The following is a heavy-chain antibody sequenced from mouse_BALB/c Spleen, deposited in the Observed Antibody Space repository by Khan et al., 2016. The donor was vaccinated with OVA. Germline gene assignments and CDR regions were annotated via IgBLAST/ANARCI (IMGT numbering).Heavy chain of an antibody. D-gene: IGHD1-1*01. J-gene: IGHJ4*01. V-gene: IGHV3-2*02. CDR2: ISYSGST. CDR1: GYSITSNYA. CDR3: ARNNYYGYAVDY. Sequence: EVQLQESGPGLVQPSQSLSLTCTVTGYSITSNYAWNWLRQFPGNKLEWMGYISYSGSTSYNPSLKSRISITRDTSKNQFFLQLNSVTTEDTATYYCARNNYYGYAVDYWGQGTSVTVSS.